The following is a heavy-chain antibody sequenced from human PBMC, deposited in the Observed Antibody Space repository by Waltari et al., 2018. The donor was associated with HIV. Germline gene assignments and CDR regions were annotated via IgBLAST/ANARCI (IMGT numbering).Heavy chain of an antibody. V-gene: IGHV3-30*04. CDR2: ISYDGSNK. J-gene: IGHJ3*02. CDR3: AREASGLEAFDI. D-gene: IGHD3-10*01. CDR1: GFTFSSYA. Sequence: QVQLVESGGGVVQPGRSLRLSCAASGFTFSSYAMPWVRQAPGKGLEWVAVISYDGSNKYYADSVKGRFTISRDNSKNTLYLQMNSLRAEDTAVYYCAREASGLEAFDIWGQGTMVTVSS.